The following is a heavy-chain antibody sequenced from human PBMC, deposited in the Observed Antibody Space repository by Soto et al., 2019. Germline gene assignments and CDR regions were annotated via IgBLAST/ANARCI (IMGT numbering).Heavy chain of an antibody. CDR3: ARSITSSSGWVFDY. V-gene: IGHV1-2*04. CDR1: GYTFTCYY. Sequence: ASVKVSCEASGYTFTCYYMHWVRQAPGQGLEWMGWINPNSGGTNYAQKFQGWVTMTRDTSISTAYMELSRLRSDDTAVYYCARSITSSSGWVFDYWGQGTLVTVSS. D-gene: IGHD6-19*01. CDR2: INPNSGGT. J-gene: IGHJ4*02.